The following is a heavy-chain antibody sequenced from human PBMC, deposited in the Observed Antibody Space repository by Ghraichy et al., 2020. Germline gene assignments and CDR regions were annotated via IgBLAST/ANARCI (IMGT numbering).Heavy chain of an antibody. CDR3: ARDLGYSYPK. CDR1: GGSISSFY. D-gene: IGHD5-18*01. CDR2: IYYSGST. Sequence: SETLSLTCTVSGGSISSFYWSWIRQPPGKGLEWIGYIYYSGSTNYNPSLKSRVTISVDTSKNQFSLKLSSVTAADTAVYYCARDLGYSYPKWGQGTLVTVSS. V-gene: IGHV4-59*01. J-gene: IGHJ4*02.